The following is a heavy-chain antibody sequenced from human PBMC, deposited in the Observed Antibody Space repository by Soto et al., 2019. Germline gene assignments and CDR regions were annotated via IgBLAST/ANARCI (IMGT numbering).Heavy chain of an antibody. CDR2: IYADSGT. CDR3: ASSSKALGRGVYVGSPDY. V-gene: IGHV3-53*02. CDR1: GFTVSSSY. J-gene: IGHJ4*02. D-gene: IGHD1-26*01. Sequence: EVQLVETGGGLIQPGGSLRLSCAVSGFTVSSSYMSWVRQTPQKGLEWISLIYADSGTFYADSVKGRFTISRDNPKYILYLQMNSLRAEDTAVDYWASSSKALGRGVYVGSPDYWGQGTLVTVSS.